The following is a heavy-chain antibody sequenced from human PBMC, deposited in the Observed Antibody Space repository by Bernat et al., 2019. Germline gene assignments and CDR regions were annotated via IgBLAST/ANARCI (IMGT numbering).Heavy chain of an antibody. Sequence: QVQLQQWGAGLLKPSETLSLTCAVYGGSFSGYYWSWIRQPPGKGLEWIGEINHSGSTNYNPSLKSRVTISVDTSKNQFSLKLSSVTAADTAVYYCARGVSYYDYVWGSYRYTKFDYWGQGTLVTVSS. V-gene: IGHV4-34*01. CDR3: ARGVSYYDYVWGSYRYTKFDY. J-gene: IGHJ4*02. CDR1: GGSFSGYY. D-gene: IGHD3-16*02. CDR2: INHSGST.